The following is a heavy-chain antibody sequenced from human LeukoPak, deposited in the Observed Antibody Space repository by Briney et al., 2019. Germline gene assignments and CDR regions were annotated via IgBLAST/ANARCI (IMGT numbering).Heavy chain of an antibody. CDR1: GYTFTSYD. CDR2: MNPNSGNT. V-gene: IGHV1-8*01. D-gene: IGHD5-18*01. CDR3: ARGGHSYGYYYYYYMDV. J-gene: IGHJ6*03. Sequence: ASVKVSCKASGYTFTSYDINWVRQATGQGLEWMGWMNPNSGNTGYAQKFQGRVTMTRNTSISTAYMELSSLRSEDTAVYYCARGGHSYGYYYYYYMDVWGKGTTVTVSS.